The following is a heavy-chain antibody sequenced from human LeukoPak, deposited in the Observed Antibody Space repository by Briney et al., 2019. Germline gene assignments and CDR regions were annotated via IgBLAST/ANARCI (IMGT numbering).Heavy chain of an antibody. CDR2: IRYDGSNK. CDR1: GFTFSSYG. Sequence: GGSLRLSCAASGFTFSSYGMHWVRQAPGKGLEWVAFIRYDGSNKYYADSVKGRFTISRDNSKNTLYLQMNSLRAEDTAVYYCAKAHTGIAVATLDYWGQGTLVTVSS. V-gene: IGHV3-30*02. CDR3: AKAHTGIAVATLDY. J-gene: IGHJ4*02. D-gene: IGHD6-19*01.